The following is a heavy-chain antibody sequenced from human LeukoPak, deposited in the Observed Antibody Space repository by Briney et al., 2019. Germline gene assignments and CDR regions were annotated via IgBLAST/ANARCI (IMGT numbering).Heavy chain of an antibody. CDR3: ARHGGWDSSGWIDY. Sequence: SSETLSLTCAVSGGSITTSTYYWGWIRQPPGKGLEWIGSIYDSGSTYYNPSLKSRVTMSVNTSKNQFSLKLSSVTAADTAVYYCARHGGWDSSGWIDYWGQGTLVTVSS. V-gene: IGHV4-39*01. J-gene: IGHJ4*02. CDR1: GGSITTSTYY. D-gene: IGHD6-19*01. CDR2: IYDSGST.